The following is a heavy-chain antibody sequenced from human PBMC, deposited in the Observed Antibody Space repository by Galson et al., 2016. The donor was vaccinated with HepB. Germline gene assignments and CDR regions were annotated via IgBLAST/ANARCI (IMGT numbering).Heavy chain of an antibody. J-gene: IGHJ4*02. CDR1: GFTFSTYG. Sequence: SLRLSCATSGFTFSTYGMHWVRQAPGKGLEWVAVISSDGTRQDYADSVRGRFTVSRDNSKNTVYLQMNSLRAEDTAVYYCAREGYCDSNCWGYYDFWGQGPLVTVSS. CDR3: AREGYCDSNCWGYYDF. CDR2: ISSDGTRQ. V-gene: IGHV3-30*03. D-gene: IGHD4-11*01.